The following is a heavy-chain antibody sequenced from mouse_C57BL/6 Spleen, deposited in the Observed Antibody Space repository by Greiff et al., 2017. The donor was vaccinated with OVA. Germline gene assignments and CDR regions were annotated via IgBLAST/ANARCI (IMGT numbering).Heavy chain of an antibody. CDR1: GYTFTSYW. V-gene: IGHV1-52*01. CDR3: ARWGYGYDAAMDY. CDR2: IDPSDSET. J-gene: IGHJ4*01. D-gene: IGHD2-2*01. Sequence: QVQLKQPGAELVRPGSSVKLSCKASGYTFTSYWMHWVKQRPIQGLEWIGNIDPSDSETHYNQKFKDKATLTVDKSSSTAYMQLSSLTSEDSAVYYCARWGYGYDAAMDYWGQGTSVTVSS.